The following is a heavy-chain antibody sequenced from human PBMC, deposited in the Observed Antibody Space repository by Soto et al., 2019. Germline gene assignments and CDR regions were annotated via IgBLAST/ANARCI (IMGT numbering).Heavy chain of an antibody. J-gene: IGHJ5*02. Sequence: EVQLVESGGGLVQPGGSLRLSCAASGFTFSSYWMSWVRQAPGKGLEWVANIKQDGSEKYYVDSVKGRFTISRDNAKNSLYLQMNSLRAEDTAVYYCARVSYYYCSGSLPYNWFDPWGQGTLVTVSS. D-gene: IGHD3-10*01. CDR1: GFTFSSYW. CDR3: ARVSYYYCSGSLPYNWFDP. CDR2: IKQDGSEK. V-gene: IGHV3-7*01.